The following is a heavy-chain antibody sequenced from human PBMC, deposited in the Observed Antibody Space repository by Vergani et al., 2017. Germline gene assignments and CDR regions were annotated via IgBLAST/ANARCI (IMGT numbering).Heavy chain of an antibody. D-gene: IGHD6-13*01. V-gene: IGHV3-11*01. J-gene: IGHJ5*02. CDR2: LSTTGGAT. CDR3: AGDTHSWQRADR. CDR1: GFTLSDHV. Sequence: VQLVESGGGLVQPGGSLRLSCAASGFTLSDHVMDWVRQGPGKGLEWVGSLSTTGGATHASHNPSLKSRVSISVDTSKSQFSLRLTSVTAADSAIYYCAGDTHSWQRADRWGQGLLVSVSS.